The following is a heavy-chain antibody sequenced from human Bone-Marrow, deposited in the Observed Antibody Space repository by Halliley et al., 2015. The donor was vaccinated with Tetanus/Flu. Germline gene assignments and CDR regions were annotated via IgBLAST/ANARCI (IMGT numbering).Heavy chain of an antibody. D-gene: IGHD1-26*01. CDR2: IDSYGGST. CDR3: AREGGYAMDV. Sequence: VWVSRIDSYGGSTSYADSVKGRFTVSRDNARNTLFLQMNSLRVEDTAVYYCAREGGYAMDVWGQGTTVTVSS. J-gene: IGHJ6*02. V-gene: IGHV3-74*01.